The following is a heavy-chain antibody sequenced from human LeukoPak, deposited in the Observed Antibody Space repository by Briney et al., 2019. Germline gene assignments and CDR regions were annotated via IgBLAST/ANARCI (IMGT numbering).Heavy chain of an antibody. CDR2: IYYSGST. CDR1: GGSIVNFY. CDR3: ARDYYDSSGYYSTGAFDI. Sequence: SETLSLTCTVSGGSIVNFYWSWIRQPPGKGLEWIGYIYYSGSTNYNPSLKSRVTISVDTSKNQFSLKLSSVTAADTAVYYCARDYYDSSGYYSTGAFDIWGQGTMVTVSS. D-gene: IGHD3-22*01. J-gene: IGHJ3*02. V-gene: IGHV4-59*01.